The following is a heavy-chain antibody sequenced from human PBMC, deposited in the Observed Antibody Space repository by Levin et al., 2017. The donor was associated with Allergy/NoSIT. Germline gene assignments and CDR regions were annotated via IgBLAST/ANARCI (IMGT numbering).Heavy chain of an antibody. V-gene: IGHV4-31*03. D-gene: IGHD2-2*03. CDR1: GGSISGGGYH. CDR3: AREDGSTFDF. J-gene: IGHJ4*02. CDR2: IYYSGST. Sequence: SQTLSLTCTVSGGSISGGGYHWTWIRQHPEKGLEWIGYIYYSGSTFYNPSLKSRLMISVDTSKNQFSPNVSSVTAADTAVYYCAREDGSTFDFWGQGALVTVAS.